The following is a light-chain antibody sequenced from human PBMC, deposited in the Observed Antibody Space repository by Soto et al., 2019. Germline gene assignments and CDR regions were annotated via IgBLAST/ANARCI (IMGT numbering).Light chain of an antibody. CDR2: DVN. V-gene: IGLV2-14*01. CDR1: SSDVGTYDY. J-gene: IGLJ1*01. Sequence: QSALTQPASVSGSPGQSITISCTGTSSDVGTYDYVSWHQQHPGKAPKLIIYDVNNRPSGVSSRFSGSKSDNTASLTISGLQAEDEADYYCCSFSTSGTHVFGTGTKVTV. CDR3: CSFSTSGTHV.